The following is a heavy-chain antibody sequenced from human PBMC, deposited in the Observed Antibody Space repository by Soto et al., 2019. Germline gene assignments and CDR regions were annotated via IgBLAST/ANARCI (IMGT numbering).Heavy chain of an antibody. CDR1: GGTFSSYA. CDR2: IIPIFGTA. Sequence: QVQLVQSGAEVKKPGSSVKVSCKASGGTFSSYAISWVRQAPGQGLEWMGGIIPIFGTANYAQKFQGRVTITADESTSTAYMELSSLRSEDTAVYYCARSNKNIVVVPAVIELDYWGQGTLVTVSS. D-gene: IGHD2-2*02. V-gene: IGHV1-69*01. CDR3: ARSNKNIVVVPAVIELDY. J-gene: IGHJ4*02.